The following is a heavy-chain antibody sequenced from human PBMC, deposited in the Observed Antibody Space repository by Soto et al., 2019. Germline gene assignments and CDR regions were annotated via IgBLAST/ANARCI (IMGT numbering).Heavy chain of an antibody. D-gene: IGHD2-8*01. J-gene: IGHJ4*02. CDR3: ARAPHACMGTDGEY. CDR1: GGSIPSSY. V-gene: IGHV4-59*12. CDR2: IYDTGISGYTPSA. Sequence: SETLSPTCTVSGGSIPSSYRSWIRRPPGTGLEWIAYIYDTGISGYTPSASYNLSLKSRVTMSVDTAKSQFSLKLRSVSASGAAVYHCARAPHACMGTDGEYCGQGSLATGFS.